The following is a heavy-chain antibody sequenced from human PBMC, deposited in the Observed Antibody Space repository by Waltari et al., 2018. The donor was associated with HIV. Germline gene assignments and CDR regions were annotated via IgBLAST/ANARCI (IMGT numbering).Heavy chain of an antibody. CDR3: VKDGASTIFGVLNGMDV. Sequence: EVQLVESGGGSVQTVRSLRLSCTASVLTFDDYAMHWVRQPPGKGLEWVSGISWNSGDIAYADSVKGRFTISRDNTKNSLFLQMNSVRVEDTVLYYCVKDGASTIFGVLNGMDVWGQGTTVTVSS. CDR1: VLTFDDYA. CDR2: ISWNSGDI. D-gene: IGHD3-3*01. J-gene: IGHJ6*02. V-gene: IGHV3-9*01.